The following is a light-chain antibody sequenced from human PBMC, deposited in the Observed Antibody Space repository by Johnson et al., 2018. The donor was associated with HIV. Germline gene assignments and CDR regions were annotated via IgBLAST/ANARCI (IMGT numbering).Light chain of an antibody. CDR3: GTWDSSLSAYV. Sequence: QSVLTQPPSVSAATGQKVTISCSGSSSNIGNNYVSWYQQLPGTAPKLLIYDNNKRPSGIPDRFSGSKSGTSATLGITGLQTGDEADYYCGTWDSSLSAYVFGNGTKVNVL. CDR1: SSNIGNNY. J-gene: IGLJ1*01. V-gene: IGLV1-51*01. CDR2: DNN.